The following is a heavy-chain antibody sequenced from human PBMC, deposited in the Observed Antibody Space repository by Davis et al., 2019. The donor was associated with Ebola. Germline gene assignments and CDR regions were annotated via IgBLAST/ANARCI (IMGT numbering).Heavy chain of an antibody. CDR1: GFTFSNAW. J-gene: IGHJ4*02. Sequence: GESLKISCAASGFTFSNAWMSWVRQAPGKGLEWVGRIKSKTDGGTTDYAAPVKGRFTISRDDSKNTLYLQMNSLKTEDTAVYYCTTATRGQSLWFGEYFDYWGQGTLVTVSS. V-gene: IGHV3-15*01. CDR3: TTATRGQSLWFGEYFDY. CDR2: IKSKTDGGTT. D-gene: IGHD3-10*01.